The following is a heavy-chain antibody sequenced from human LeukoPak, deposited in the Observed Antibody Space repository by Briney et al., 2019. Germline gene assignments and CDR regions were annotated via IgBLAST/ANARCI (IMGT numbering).Heavy chain of an antibody. D-gene: IGHD2-15*01. CDR3: AKGLSVASSFFDQ. CDR2: ITGSGGST. V-gene: IGHV3-23*01. Sequence: GGSLRLSCAASGFTFSSNAMSWVRQAPGKGLEWVSYITGSGGSTLYADSVKGRFTVSRDNSKNALYLQMNSLGAEDTAVYYCAKGLSVASSFFDQWGQGTLVTVSS. J-gene: IGHJ4*02. CDR1: GFTFSSNA.